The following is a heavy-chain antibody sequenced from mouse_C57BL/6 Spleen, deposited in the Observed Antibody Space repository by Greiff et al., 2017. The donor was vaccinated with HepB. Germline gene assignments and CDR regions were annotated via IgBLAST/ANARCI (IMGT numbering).Heavy chain of an antibody. Sequence: DVMLVESGGGLVKPGGSLKLSCAASGFTFSDYGMHWVRQAPEKGLEWVAYISSGSSTIYYADTVKGRFTISRDNAKNTLFLQMTSLRSEDTAMYYCARNFYYGSSLYYFDYWGQGTTLTVSS. CDR1: GFTFSDYG. CDR3: ARNFYYGSSLYYFDY. CDR2: ISSGSSTI. D-gene: IGHD1-1*01. V-gene: IGHV5-17*01. J-gene: IGHJ2*01.